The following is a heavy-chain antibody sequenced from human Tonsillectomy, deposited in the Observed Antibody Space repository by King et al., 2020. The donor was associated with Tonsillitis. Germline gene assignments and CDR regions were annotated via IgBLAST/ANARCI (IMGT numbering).Heavy chain of an antibody. CDR1: GFTFSSYS. Sequence: GQLVQSGGGLVKPGGSLRLSCAASGFTFSSYSMNWVRQAPGKGLAWVSSISSSSSYIYYADSVKGRFTISRYNAKNSLYLQMNSLIAEDTAVYYCASHLSHDAFDIWGQGTMVTVSS. V-gene: IGHV3-21*01. CDR3: ASHLSHDAFDI. J-gene: IGHJ3*02. CDR2: ISSSSSYI.